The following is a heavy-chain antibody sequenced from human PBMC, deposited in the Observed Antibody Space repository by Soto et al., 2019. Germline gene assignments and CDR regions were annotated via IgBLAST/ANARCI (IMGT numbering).Heavy chain of an antibody. CDR2: IIPIFGTA. D-gene: IGHD4-17*01. CDR3: ARVKWSGYGDYDY. V-gene: IGHV1-69*13. J-gene: IGHJ4*02. Sequence: GASVKVSCKASGGTFSSYAISWVRQAPGQGLEWMGGIIPIFGTANYAQKFQGRVTITADESTSTAYMELSSLRPEDTAVYYCARVKWSGYGDYDYWGQGTLVTVSS. CDR1: GGTFSSYA.